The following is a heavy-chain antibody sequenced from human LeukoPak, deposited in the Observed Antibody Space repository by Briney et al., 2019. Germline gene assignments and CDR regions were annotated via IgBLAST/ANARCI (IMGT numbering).Heavy chain of an antibody. CDR1: GFTFSSYA. CDR2: ISYDGGNK. D-gene: IGHD3-10*01. Sequence: QAGRSLRLSCAASGFTFSSYAMHWVRQAPGKGLEWVAVISYDGGNKYYADSVKGRFTISRDNSKNTLYLQMNSLRAEDTAVYYCARDSESMVRGVTVDYWGQGTLVTVSS. V-gene: IGHV3-30*04. J-gene: IGHJ4*02. CDR3: ARDSESMVRGVTVDY.